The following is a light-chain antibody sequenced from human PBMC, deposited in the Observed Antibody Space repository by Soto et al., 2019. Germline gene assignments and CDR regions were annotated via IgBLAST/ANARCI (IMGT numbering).Light chain of an antibody. CDR2: EVS. J-gene: IGLJ2*01. CDR3: SSYTSSTALG. CDR1: SSDVGGYNS. Sequence: QSALTQPASVSGSPGQSITISCTGTSSDVGGYNSVSWYQHHPGKAPKLMIYEVSNRPSGVSNRFSGSKSGNTASLTISGLQAEDEADYYCSSYTSSTALGFGGGTKVTVL. V-gene: IGLV2-14*01.